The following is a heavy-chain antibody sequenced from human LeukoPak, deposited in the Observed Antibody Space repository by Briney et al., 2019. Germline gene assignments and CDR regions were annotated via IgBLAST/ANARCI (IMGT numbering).Heavy chain of an antibody. CDR2: IYYSGTT. CDR1: GGSISSSSYY. CDR3: ARRDYSKWMLNY. D-gene: IGHD4-11*01. V-gene: IGHV4-61*05. Sequence: SETLSLTCTVSGGSISSSSYYWGWIRQPPGKGLEWIGYIYYSGTTDYNPSLRSRVTISVDTSKNQFSLKLSSVTAADTAVYYCARRDYSKWMLNYWGQGTLVTVSS. J-gene: IGHJ4*02.